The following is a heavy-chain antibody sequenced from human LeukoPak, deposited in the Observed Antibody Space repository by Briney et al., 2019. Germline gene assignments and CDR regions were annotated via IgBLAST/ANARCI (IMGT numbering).Heavy chain of an antibody. D-gene: IGHD6-13*01. V-gene: IGHV4-34*01. CDR1: GGSFSGYY. Sequence: PSETLSLTCAVYGGSFSGYYWSWIRQPPGKGLEWIGEINHSGSTNYNPSLKSRVTISVDTSKNQFSLKLSSVTAADTAVYYCARGLKAAAFGWFDPWGQGTLVTVSS. CDR2: INHSGST. CDR3: ARGLKAAAFGWFDP. J-gene: IGHJ5*02.